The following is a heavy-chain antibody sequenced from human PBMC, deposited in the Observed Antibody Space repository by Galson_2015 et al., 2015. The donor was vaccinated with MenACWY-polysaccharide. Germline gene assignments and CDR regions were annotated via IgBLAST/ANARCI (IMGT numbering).Heavy chain of an antibody. J-gene: IGHJ4*01. CDR1: GYTFTNYY. Sequence: SVKVSCKASGYTFTNYYIHWVRQAPGQGLEWLGFINPSGGSTSYAQKFQGRVTMTRDTSTGTVYVDLSSLRSEDTAVYYCARNAASGLDDWGHGTLVTVSS. CDR2: INPSGGST. D-gene: IGHD3-10*01. CDR3: ARNAASGLDD. V-gene: IGHV1-46*01.